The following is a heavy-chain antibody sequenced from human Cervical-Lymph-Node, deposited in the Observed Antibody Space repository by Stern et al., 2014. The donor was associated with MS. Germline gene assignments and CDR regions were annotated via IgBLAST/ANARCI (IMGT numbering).Heavy chain of an antibody. J-gene: IGHJ5*02. V-gene: IGHV3-21*01. Sequence: EVQLVESGGGLVTPGGSLRLSCAASGFKFRTSSMNWVRQAPGKGLDWVSCISQRGYTIKYADTVKGRFTISRDNAKNSLYLQLNSLRVEDSAVYFCASTDGWFDRWGQGTLVTVSS. CDR1: GFKFRTSS. D-gene: IGHD5-24*01. CDR2: ISQRGYTI. CDR3: ASTDGWFDR.